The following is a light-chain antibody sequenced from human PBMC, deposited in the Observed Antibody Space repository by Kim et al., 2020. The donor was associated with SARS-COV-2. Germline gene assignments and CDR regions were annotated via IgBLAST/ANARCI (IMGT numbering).Light chain of an antibody. CDR3: QQYGSSPPYS. CDR2: GAS. J-gene: IGKJ2*01. CDR1: QIITSNY. V-gene: IGKV3-20*01. Sequence: ETVLTQSPGTLSSSPGERATLSCRASQIITSNYVAWYQHKSGQAPRLLIHGASSRATGVPDRFSGSGSGTDFTLTISRLEPEDFAVYYCQQYGSSPPYSFGQGTKLEI.